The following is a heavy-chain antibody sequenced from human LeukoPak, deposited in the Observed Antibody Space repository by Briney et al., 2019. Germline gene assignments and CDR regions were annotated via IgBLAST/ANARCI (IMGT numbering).Heavy chain of an antibody. J-gene: IGHJ6*03. D-gene: IGHD6-13*01. CDR1: GFSLSTSGVG. CDR3: ARTYSSSWYVGYYYYYMDV. V-gene: IGHV2-5*02. Sequence: SGPTLVNPTQTLTLTCTFSGFSLSTSGVGVGWIRQPPGKALEWLALIYWDDDKRYSPSLKSRLTITKDTSKNQVVLTMTNMDPVDTATYYCARTYSSSWYVGYYYYYMDVWGKGTTVTVSS. CDR2: IYWDDDK.